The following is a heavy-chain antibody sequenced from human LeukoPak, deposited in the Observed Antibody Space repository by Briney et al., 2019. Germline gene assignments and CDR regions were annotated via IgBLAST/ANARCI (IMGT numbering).Heavy chain of an antibody. CDR2: IYYSGST. Sequence: PSETLSLTCSVSSGSISSYYWSWVRQPQGKGLEWNAYIYYSGSTNYNPSLKNRVTISVDTSKNQFYLKLSSVTAADTAVYYCARDRSIAVSRPLDYWGQGTLVTVSS. CDR1: SGSISSYY. D-gene: IGHD6-19*01. J-gene: IGHJ4*02. V-gene: IGHV4-59*01. CDR3: ARDRSIAVSRPLDY.